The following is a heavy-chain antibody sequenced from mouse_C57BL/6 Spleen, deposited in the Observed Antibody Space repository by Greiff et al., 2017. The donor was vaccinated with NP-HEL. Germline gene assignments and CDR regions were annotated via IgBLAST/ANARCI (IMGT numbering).Heavy chain of an antibody. V-gene: IGHV1-72*01. CDR3: ARSDDGYFYAMDY. CDR1: GYTFTSYW. D-gene: IGHD2-3*01. J-gene: IGHJ4*01. Sequence: QVQLQQPGAELVKPGASVKLSCKASGYTFTSYWMHWVKQRPGRGLEWIGRIDPYSGGTKYNQKFKGKATLTVDKSSSTAYMQLSSLTSEDSAVYYYARSDDGYFYAMDYWGQGTSVTVSS. CDR2: IDPYSGGT.